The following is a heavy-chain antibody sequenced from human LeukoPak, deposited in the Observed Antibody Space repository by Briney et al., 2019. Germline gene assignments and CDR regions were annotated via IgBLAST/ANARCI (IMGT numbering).Heavy chain of an antibody. CDR2: IRAKAYGGTT. CDR3: SSHSSRGYSYGLDY. J-gene: IGHJ4*02. D-gene: IGHD5-18*01. V-gene: IGHV3-49*04. CDR1: GFTFSSYA. Sequence: GGSLRLSCAASGFTFSSYAMSWVRQAPGKGLEWVSFIRAKAYGGTTEYAASVKGRFTISRDDSKSIAYLQMNSLKTEDTALYYCSSHSSRGYSYGLDYWGQGTLVTVSS.